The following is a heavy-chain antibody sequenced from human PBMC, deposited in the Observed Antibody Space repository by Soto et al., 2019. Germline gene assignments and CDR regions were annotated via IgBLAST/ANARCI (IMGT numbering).Heavy chain of an antibody. D-gene: IGHD2-15*01. Sequence: HPGGSLRLSCAASGFTFSSYGMHWVRQAPGKGLEWVAVISYDGGKKYYADSVKGRFTISRDNSKSTLYLQMNSLRAEDAAVYYCAKVVGYCSGGRCSEQYYYYYGMDVWGQGTTVTVYS. V-gene: IGHV3-30*18. CDR3: AKVVGYCSGGRCSEQYYYYYGMDV. CDR1: GFTFSSYG. CDR2: ISYDGGKK. J-gene: IGHJ6*02.